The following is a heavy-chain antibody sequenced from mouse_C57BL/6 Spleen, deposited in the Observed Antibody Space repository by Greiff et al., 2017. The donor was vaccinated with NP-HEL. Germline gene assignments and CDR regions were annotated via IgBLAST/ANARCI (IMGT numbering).Heavy chain of an antibody. CDR3: TRERGYCDY. V-gene: IGHV5-9-1*02. Sequence: EVKLMESGEGLVKPGGSLKLSCAASGFTFSSYAMSWVRQTPEKRLEWVAYISSGGDYIYYADTVKGRFTISRDNARNTLYLQMSSLKSEDTAMYYCTRERGYCDYWCQGTTLTVSS. J-gene: IGHJ2*01. CDR2: ISSGGDYI. CDR1: GFTFSSYA.